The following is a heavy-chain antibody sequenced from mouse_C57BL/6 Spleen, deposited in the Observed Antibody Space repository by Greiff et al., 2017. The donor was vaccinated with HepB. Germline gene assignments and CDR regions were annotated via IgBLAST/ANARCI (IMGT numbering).Heavy chain of an antibody. V-gene: IGHV5-6*01. CDR2: ISSGGSYT. Sequence: EVNVVESGGDLVKPGGSLKLSCAASGFTFSSYGMSWVRQTPDKRLEWVATISSGGSYTYYPDSVKGRFTISSDNAKNTLYLQMSSLKSEDTAMYYCARQNYRSSPHWYFDVWGTGTTVTVSS. CDR1: GFTFSSYG. D-gene: IGHD1-1*01. J-gene: IGHJ1*03. CDR3: ARQNYRSSPHWYFDV.